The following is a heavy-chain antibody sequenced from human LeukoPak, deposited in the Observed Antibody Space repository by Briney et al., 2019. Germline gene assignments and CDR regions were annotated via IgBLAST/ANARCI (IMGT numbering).Heavy chain of an antibody. J-gene: IGHJ6*02. CDR3: AREAPSAGIVVVVAAWDYYYGMDV. CDR1: GFTFDDYA. Sequence: AGGSLRLSCAASGFTFDDYAMHWVRQAPGKGLEWVSGISWNSGSIGYADSVKGRFTISRDNAKNSLYLQMNSLRAEDTAVYYCAREAPSAGIVVVVAAWDYYYGMDVWGRGTTVTVSS. V-gene: IGHV3-9*01. CDR2: ISWNSGSI. D-gene: IGHD2-15*01.